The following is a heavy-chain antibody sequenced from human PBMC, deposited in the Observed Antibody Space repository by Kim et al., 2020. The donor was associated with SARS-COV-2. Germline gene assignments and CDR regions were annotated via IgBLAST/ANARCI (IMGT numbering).Heavy chain of an antibody. CDR1: GFTFSSYG. J-gene: IGHJ6*02. V-gene: IGHV3-30*18. Sequence: GGSLRLSCAASGFTFSSYGMHWVRQAPGKGLEWVAVISYDGSNKYYADSVKGRFTISRDNSKNTLYLQMNSLRAEDTAVYYCAKFSSDRRYYYDSSGYYNYYYYGMDVWGQGTTVTVSS. D-gene: IGHD3-22*01. CDR3: AKFSSDRRYYYDSSGYYNYYYYGMDV. CDR2: ISYDGSNK.